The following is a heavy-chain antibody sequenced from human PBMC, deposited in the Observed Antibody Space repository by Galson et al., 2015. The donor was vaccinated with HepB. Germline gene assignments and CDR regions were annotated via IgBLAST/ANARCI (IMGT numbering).Heavy chain of an antibody. J-gene: IGHJ4*02. V-gene: IGHV2-70*04. Sequence: PALVKPTQTLTLTCTFSGFSLSTSGMRVSWIRQPPGKALEWLARIDWDDDKFYSTSLKTRLTISKDTSKNQVVLTMTNMDPVDTATYYCARTYSSSPDHPHYDYWGQGTLVTVSS. D-gene: IGHD6-6*01. CDR3: ARTYSSSPDHPHYDY. CDR1: GFSLSTSGMR. CDR2: IDWDDDK.